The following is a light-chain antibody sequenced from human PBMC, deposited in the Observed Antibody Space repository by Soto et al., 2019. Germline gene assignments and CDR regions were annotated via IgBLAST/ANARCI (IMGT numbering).Light chain of an antibody. J-gene: IGKJ3*01. CDR3: QQRSNWPT. CDR2: DAS. CDR1: QSVSSY. Sequence: IVLTQSPATLSLSPGERATLSCRASQSVSSYLAWYQQKPGQAPRLLIYDASNRATGIPARFSGSGSGTDFTLTISSLEPEDFAVYYCQQRSNWPTFGPGTKVDI. V-gene: IGKV3-11*01.